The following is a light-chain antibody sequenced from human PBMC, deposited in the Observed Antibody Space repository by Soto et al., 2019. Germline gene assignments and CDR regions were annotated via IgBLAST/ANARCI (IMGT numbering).Light chain of an antibody. CDR3: QQYGSSST. CDR2: DSS. Sequence: EIVLTQSPATLSLSPGERATLSCRASQSVSSYLAWYQHKPGQAPRVLIYDSSNRATGIPARFSGSGSGTDFTLTISSLEPEDFAVYYCQQYGSSSTFGPGTKVDIK. J-gene: IGKJ3*01. CDR1: QSVSSY. V-gene: IGKV3-11*01.